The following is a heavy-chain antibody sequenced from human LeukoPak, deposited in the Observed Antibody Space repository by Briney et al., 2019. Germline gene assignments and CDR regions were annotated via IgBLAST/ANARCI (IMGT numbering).Heavy chain of an antibody. D-gene: IGHD4-17*01. J-gene: IGHJ4*02. CDR2: ISYDGSNK. Sequence: GGSLRLSCVASGFTFSSYAMHWVRQAPGKGLEWVAVISYDGSNKYYADSVKGRFTISRDNSKNTLYLQMNSLRAEDTAVYYCARDHWGGFNYGFDYWGQGTLVTVSS. CDR1: GFTFSSYA. CDR3: ARDHWGGFNYGFDY. V-gene: IGHV3-30*04.